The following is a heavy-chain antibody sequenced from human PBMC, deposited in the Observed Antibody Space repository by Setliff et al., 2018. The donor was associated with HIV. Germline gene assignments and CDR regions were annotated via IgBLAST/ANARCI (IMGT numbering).Heavy chain of an antibody. J-gene: IGHJ4*02. V-gene: IGHV3-33*01. CDR2: IWYDGSKK. CDR1: GFTFSSYG. Sequence: GGSLRLSCVVSGFTFSSYGMHWVRQAPGKGLEWVAVIWYDGSKKYYAGTVQGRVNISRDNSKKILYLHMNSLRDGDTAVYYCATQLRRGYSYGSLFDYWGQGTLGTVSS. CDR3: ATQLRRGYSYGSLFDY. D-gene: IGHD5-18*01.